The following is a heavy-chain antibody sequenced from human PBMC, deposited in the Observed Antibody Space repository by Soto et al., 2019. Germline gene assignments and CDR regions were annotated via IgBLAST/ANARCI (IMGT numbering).Heavy chain of an antibody. J-gene: IGHJ6*03. D-gene: IGHD3-9*01. CDR1: GFTFSSYD. CDR2: IGTAGDT. CDR3: ARDPVLRYFDWLLSPGYYYYYMDV. V-gene: IGHV3-13*01. Sequence: GGSLRLSCAASGFTFSSYDMHWVRQATGKGLEWVSAIGTAGDTYYPGSVKGRFTISRENAKKSLYLQTNSLRAGDTAVYYCARDPVLRYFDWLLSPGYYYYYMDVWGKGTTVTVSS.